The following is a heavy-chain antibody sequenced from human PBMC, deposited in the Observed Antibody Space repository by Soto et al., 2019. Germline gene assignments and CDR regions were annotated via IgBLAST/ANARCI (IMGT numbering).Heavy chain of an antibody. D-gene: IGHD5-12*01. CDR2: ISGHNGVT. V-gene: IGHV1-18*04. CDR1: GYTFTSSG. J-gene: IGHJ4*02. CDR3: ARDQGGYGTFDG. Sequence: QVQLVQSGPEVKKPEASVKVSCKTSGYTFTSSGISWVRQAPGQGPEWMGWISGHNGVTNFAQNFQGRVTLNIDSSTTTAYMEVRSLSFADPAIYYCARDQGGYGTFDGWGPGTLVTVSS.